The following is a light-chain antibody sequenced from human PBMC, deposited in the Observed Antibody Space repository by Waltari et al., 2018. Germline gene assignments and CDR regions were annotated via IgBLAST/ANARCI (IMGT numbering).Light chain of an antibody. CDR1: GGHSGYA. CDR2: LNSGGSH. Sequence: QVVLTQSPSASASLGASVKLTCTLSGGHSGYAIAWHHQQPEKGPRYLMKLNSGGSHTKGDGIPDRFSGSSSGAERYLTISSLQSEDEADYYCQTWGTGIRVFGGGTRLTVL. CDR3: QTWGTGIRV. V-gene: IGLV4-69*01. J-gene: IGLJ3*02.